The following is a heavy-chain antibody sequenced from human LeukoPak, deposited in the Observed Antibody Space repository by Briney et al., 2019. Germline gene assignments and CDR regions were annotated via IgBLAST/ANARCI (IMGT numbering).Heavy chain of an antibody. V-gene: IGHV3-7*01. CDR2: IKQDGSEK. D-gene: IGHD3-3*01. J-gene: IGHJ4*02. CDR1: GFTFSSYW. CDR3: ARKYYDFWSGYSSFDY. Sequence: GGSLRLSYAASGFTFSSYWMSWVRQAPGKGLEWVANIKQDGSEKYYVDSVKGRFTISRDNAKNPLYLQMNSLRAEDTAVYYCARKYYDFWSGYSSFDYWGQGTLVTVSS.